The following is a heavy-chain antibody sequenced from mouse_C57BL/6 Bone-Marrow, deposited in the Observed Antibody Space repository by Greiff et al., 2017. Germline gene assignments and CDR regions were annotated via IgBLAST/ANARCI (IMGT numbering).Heavy chain of an antibody. Sequence: EVQLQQSGAELVRPGASVKLSCTASGFNIKDDYMHWVKQRPEQGLEWIGWIDPENGDTEYASKFQGKATITADTSSNTAYLQLSSLTSEDTAVYYCTTDCYYVNYAMDYWGQGTSVTVSS. J-gene: IGHJ4*01. CDR3: TTDCYYVNYAMDY. V-gene: IGHV14-4*01. CDR2: IDPENGDT. CDR1: GFNIKDDY. D-gene: IGHD2-3*01.